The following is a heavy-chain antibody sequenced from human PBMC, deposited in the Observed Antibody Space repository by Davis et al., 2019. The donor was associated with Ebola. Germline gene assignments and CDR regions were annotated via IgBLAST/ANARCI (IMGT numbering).Heavy chain of an antibody. CDR3: ARDTAMAY. Sequence: GESLKISCAASGFTFSSNSMNWVRRAPGKGLEWVSTVGLSADTYYADSVKGRFTISRDNAKNSLYLQMNSLRAEDTAVYYCARDTAMAYWGQGTLVTVSS. CDR2: VGLSADT. J-gene: IGHJ4*02. D-gene: IGHD5-18*01. CDR1: GFTFSSNS. V-gene: IGHV3-21*01.